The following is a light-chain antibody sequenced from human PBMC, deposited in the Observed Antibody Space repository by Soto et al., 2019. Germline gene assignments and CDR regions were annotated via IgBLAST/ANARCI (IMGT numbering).Light chain of an antibody. CDR2: DAS. V-gene: IGKV1-5*01. Sequence: DIQMTQSPSTLSASVGDRVTIPCRASQSISSFLAWYQQKPGKAPKLLIYDASSLESGVPSRFSGSGSGTEFTLTISRLEPEDFAVYYCQQYGSSPPITFGQGTRLEIK. J-gene: IGKJ5*01. CDR1: QSISSF. CDR3: QQYGSSPPIT.